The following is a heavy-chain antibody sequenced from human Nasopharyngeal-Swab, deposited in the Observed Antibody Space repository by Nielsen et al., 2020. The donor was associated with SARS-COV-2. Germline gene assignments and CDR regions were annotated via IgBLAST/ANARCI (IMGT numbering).Heavy chain of an antibody. Sequence: VRQMPGKGLEWVSYISSSGSTIYYADSVKGRFTISRDNAKNSLYLQMNSLRAEDTAVYYCARARQTLGYCSGGSCYPADYWGQGTLVTVSS. CDR2: ISSSGSTI. D-gene: IGHD2-15*01. V-gene: IGHV3-11*01. CDR3: ARARQTLGYCSGGSCYPADY. J-gene: IGHJ4*02.